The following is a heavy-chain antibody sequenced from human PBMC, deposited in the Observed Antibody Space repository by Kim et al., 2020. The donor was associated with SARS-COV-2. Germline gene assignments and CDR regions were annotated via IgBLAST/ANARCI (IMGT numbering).Heavy chain of an antibody. CDR3: ARGIFSDGFDV. V-gene: IGHV3-74*01. CDR1: GFTFNDYW. Sequence: GGSLRLSCAASGFTFNDYWINWVRQAPGKGLVWVSRISSDGSSTNYADSVKGRFTMSRDNAENTVYLQMNSLRAEDTAVYYCARGIFSDGFDVWGQGTTVTVSS. D-gene: IGHD2-21*02. CDR2: ISSDGSST. J-gene: IGHJ6*02.